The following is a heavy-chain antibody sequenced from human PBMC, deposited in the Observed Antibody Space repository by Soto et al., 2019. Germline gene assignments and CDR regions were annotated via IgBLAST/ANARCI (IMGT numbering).Heavy chain of an antibody. CDR3: ARGGGFDSFDY. CDR2: INHLETT. Sequence: SETLSLTCTVSGASITYGAYSWSWIRQTPGKGLEWIGYINHLETTYYNPSFESRLTLSIDRTKNQFSLNLKSMSAADRAVYFCARGGGFDSFDYWGQGILVTVSS. CDR1: GASITYGAYS. V-gene: IGHV4-30-2*01. D-gene: IGHD3-10*01. J-gene: IGHJ4*02.